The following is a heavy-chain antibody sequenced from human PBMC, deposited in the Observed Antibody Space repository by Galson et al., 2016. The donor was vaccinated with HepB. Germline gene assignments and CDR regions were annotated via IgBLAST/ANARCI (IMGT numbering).Heavy chain of an antibody. CDR3: AGWNFAFDS. V-gene: IGHV3-7*01. Sequence: SLRLSCAASGFTFNYYAMTWVRQAPGQGLEWVANIDQDGNARFYVDSVKGRFTISRDNAKNSVSLQMDSLSVEDTAVYYCAGWNFAFDSWGPGALVTVSS. CDR2: IDQDGNAR. CDR1: GFTFNYYA. D-gene: IGHD1-1*01. J-gene: IGHJ4*02.